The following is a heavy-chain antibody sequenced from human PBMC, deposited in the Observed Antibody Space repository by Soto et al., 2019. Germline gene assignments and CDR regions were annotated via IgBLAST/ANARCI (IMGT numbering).Heavy chain of an antibody. CDR3: ARGHSSGWYRGGNYYYYMDV. J-gene: IGHJ6*03. V-gene: IGHV4-34*01. D-gene: IGHD6-19*01. CDR2: INHSGST. CDR1: GGSFSGYY. Sequence: PSETLSLTCAVYGGSFSGYYWSWIRQPPGKGLDWIGEINHSGSTNYNPSLKSRVTISVDTSRNQFSLKLSSVTAADTAVYYCARGHSSGWYRGGNYYYYMDVWGKGTTVTVSS.